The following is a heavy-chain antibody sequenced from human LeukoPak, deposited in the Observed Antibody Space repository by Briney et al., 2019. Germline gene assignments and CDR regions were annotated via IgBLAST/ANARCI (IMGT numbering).Heavy chain of an antibody. Sequence: GGSLRLSCAASGFTVISNYMSWVRQAPGKGLEWVSVIYSGGNTYYADSVKGRFTISRDNSKNTLYLQMNSLRADDTAVYYCARGGHDPGIPFDIWGQGTMVTVSS. D-gene: IGHD1-1*01. CDR3: ARGGHDPGIPFDI. J-gene: IGHJ3*02. V-gene: IGHV3-53*01. CDR1: GFTVISNY. CDR2: IYSGGNT.